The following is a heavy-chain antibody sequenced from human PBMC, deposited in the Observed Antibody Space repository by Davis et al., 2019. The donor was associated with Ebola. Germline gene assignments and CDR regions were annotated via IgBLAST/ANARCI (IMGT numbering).Heavy chain of an antibody. D-gene: IGHD3-10*01. J-gene: IGHJ4*02. CDR2: IYYGGNT. CDR1: GFAFTTYA. V-gene: IGHV4-59*01. Sequence: SCSASGFAFTTYAMHWVRQAPGKGLEWTGDIYYGGNTNYNPSLKSRVTITGDMSNNRNSLKLTSVTAADTAVDYCATDGGYYSPIHYWGPGTLVTVSS. CDR3: ATDGGYYSPIHY.